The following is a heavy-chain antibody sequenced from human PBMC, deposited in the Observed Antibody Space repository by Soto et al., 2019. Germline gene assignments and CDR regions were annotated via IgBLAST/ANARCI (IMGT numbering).Heavy chain of an antibody. V-gene: IGHV3-7*01. CDR3: TRNRAKFDT. CDR1: GLTFTTYW. CDR2: IKQDGSEK. D-gene: IGHD1-26*01. J-gene: IGHJ5*02. Sequence: PGGSLRLSCVASGLTFTTYWMTWFRQAPGKGLEWVANIKQDGSEKYYVDSVKGRFTISRDDAENSLYLQMNNLRAEDTAVYYCTRNRAKFDTWSQGTPVTVSS.